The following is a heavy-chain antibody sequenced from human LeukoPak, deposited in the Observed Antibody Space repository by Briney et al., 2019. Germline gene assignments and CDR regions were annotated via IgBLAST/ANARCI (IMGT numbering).Heavy chain of an antibody. CDR3: ARDPEFDGGHGFDH. CDR1: GGSLSNYY. CDR2: IYYSGGT. D-gene: IGHD4-23*01. Sequence: SETLSLTCSVSGGSLSNYYWNWIRQPPGKGLEWIGQIYYSGGTKYNPSLQSRVTISVDTSKTQFSLKLSSVTAADTAVYYCARDPEFDGGHGFDHWGQGTLVTVSS. J-gene: IGHJ4*02. V-gene: IGHV4-59*01.